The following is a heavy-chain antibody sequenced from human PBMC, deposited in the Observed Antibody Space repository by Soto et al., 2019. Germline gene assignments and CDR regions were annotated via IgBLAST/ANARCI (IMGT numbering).Heavy chain of an antibody. D-gene: IGHD2-21*02. CDR2: IYYSGST. CDR1: GGSISSGGYY. V-gene: IGHV4-31*03. J-gene: IGHJ6*02. CDR3: ARVCGGDCRHGRDV. Sequence: QVQLQESGPGLVKPSQTLSLTCTVSGGSISSGGYYWSWIRQHPGKGLEWIGYIYYSGSTYYNPSLERRVTISVDTSKNQLSLKLSSGTAADAAVEYWARVCGGDCRHGRDVWGQGTTVTVSS.